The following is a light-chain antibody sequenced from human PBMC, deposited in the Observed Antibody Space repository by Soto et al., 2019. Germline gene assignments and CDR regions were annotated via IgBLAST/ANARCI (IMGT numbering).Light chain of an antibody. Sequence: DIQMTQSPSTLSGSVGDRVTITCRASQTISSWLAWYQQKPGKAPKLLIYKASTLKSGGPSRFRGSGSGTEFTLTISSLQPDDVAPYYCQHYNSYSEAFGQGTEVELK. V-gene: IGKV1-5*03. CDR3: QHYNSYSEA. CDR2: KAS. J-gene: IGKJ1*01. CDR1: QTISSW.